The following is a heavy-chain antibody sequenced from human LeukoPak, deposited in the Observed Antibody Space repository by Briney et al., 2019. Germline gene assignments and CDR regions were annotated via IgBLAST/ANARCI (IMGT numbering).Heavy chain of an antibody. CDR3: ARADCSGSTCYLRRSWFDP. D-gene: IGHD2-2*01. CDR2: IRFDGTNK. V-gene: IGHV3-30*02. Sequence: GGSLRLSCEASGFTFSSYGMHWVRQAPGKGLEWVAFIRFDGTNKYYVDSVKGRFAISRDNSKNTLYLQMNSLRAEDTAVYYCARADCSGSTCYLRRSWFDPWGQGTLVTVSS. CDR1: GFTFSSYG. J-gene: IGHJ5*02.